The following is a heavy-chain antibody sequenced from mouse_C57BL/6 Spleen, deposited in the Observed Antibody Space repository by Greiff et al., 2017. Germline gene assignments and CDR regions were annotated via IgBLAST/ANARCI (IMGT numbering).Heavy chain of an antibody. CDR3: ARDDGKDYAMDY. CDR2: INYDGSST. D-gene: IGHD2-1*01. CDR1: GFTFSDYY. V-gene: IGHV5-16*01. J-gene: IGHJ4*01. Sequence: EVHLVESEGGLVQPGSSMKLSCTASGFTFSDYYMAWVRQVPEKGLEWVANINYDGSSTYYLDSLKSRFIISRDNAKNILYLQMSSLKSEDTATYYCARDDGKDYAMDYWGQGTSVTVSS.